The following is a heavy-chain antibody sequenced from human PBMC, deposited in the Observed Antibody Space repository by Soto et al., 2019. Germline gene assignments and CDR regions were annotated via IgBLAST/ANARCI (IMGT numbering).Heavy chain of an antibody. J-gene: IGHJ4*02. CDR3: ATYDSSGYYLYYFDY. CDR1: GGTFSSYA. D-gene: IGHD3-22*01. V-gene: IGHV1-69*06. CDR2: IIPIFGTA. Sequence: QVQLVQSGAEVKKPGSSVKVSCKASGGTFSSYAISWVRQAPGQGLEWMGGIIPIFGTANYAQKLQGRVQIPADKTTSTAYMELSSLRSKDTAVYYCATYDSSGYYLYYFDYWGQGTLVTVSS.